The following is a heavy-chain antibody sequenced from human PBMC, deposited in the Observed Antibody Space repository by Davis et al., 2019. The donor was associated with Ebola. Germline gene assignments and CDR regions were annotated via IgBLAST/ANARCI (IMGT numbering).Heavy chain of an antibody. CDR3: ARDRLTYYYDSSGYGSYWYFDL. D-gene: IGHD3-22*01. CDR1: GFTFSSYW. Sequence: PGGSLRPSCAASGFTFSSYWMSWVRQAPGKVLEWVANIKQDGSETYYVDSVKGRFTISRDNARNSLYLQMNSLRAEDTAVYYCARDRLTYYYDSSGYGSYWYFDLWGRGTLVTVSS. V-gene: IGHV3-7*03. CDR2: IKQDGSET. J-gene: IGHJ2*01.